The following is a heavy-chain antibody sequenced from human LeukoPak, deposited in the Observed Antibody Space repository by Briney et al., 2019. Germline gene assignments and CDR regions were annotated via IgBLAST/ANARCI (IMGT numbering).Heavy chain of an antibody. J-gene: IGHJ4*02. CDR1: GYTFTSYY. Sequence: GASVKVSCKASGYTFTSYYMHWVRQAPGQGLEWMGIINPSGSSTSYAQKFQGRVTMTRDMSTSTVYMELSSLRSEDTAVYYCARDQGQLLWFGESYYFDYWGQGTLVTVSS. D-gene: IGHD3-10*01. CDR2: INPSGSST. CDR3: ARDQGQLLWFGESYYFDY. V-gene: IGHV1-46*01.